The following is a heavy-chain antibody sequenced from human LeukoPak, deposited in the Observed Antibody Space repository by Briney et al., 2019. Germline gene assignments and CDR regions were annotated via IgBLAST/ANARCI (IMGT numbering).Heavy chain of an antibody. D-gene: IGHD1-26*01. CDR3: ARKVGSFDY. CDR2: IKQDGSEK. J-gene: IGHJ4*02. CDR1: GFTLSSYW. Sequence: GGSLRLSCAASGFTLSSYWMSWVRQAPGKGLEWVANIKQDGSEKYYVDSVKGRFTISRDNAKNSLYLQMNSLRAEDTAVYYCARKVGSFDYWGQGTLVTVSS. V-gene: IGHV3-7*01.